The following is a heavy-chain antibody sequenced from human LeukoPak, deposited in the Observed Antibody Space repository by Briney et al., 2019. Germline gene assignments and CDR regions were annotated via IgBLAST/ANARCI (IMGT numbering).Heavy chain of an antibody. D-gene: IGHD3-10*02. CDR3: AELGITMIGGV. CDR2: IRSSGDTI. Sequence: GGSLRLSCAASGFTFSDYYMSWIRQAPGKGLEWVSYIRSSGDTIYYADSVKGRFTISRDNAKNSLYLQMSSLRVEDTAVYYCAELGITMIGGVWGKGTTVTISS. CDR1: GFTFSDYY. V-gene: IGHV3-11*01. J-gene: IGHJ6*04.